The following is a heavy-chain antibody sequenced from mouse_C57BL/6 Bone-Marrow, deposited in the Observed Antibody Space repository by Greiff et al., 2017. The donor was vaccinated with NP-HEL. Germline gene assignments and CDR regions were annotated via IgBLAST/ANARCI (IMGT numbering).Heavy chain of an antibody. CDR1: GFTFSDYY. Sequence: EVQRVESGGGLVQPGGSLKLSCAASGFTFSDYYMYWVRQTPEKRLEWVAYISNGGGSTYYPDTVKGRFTISRDNAKNTLYLQMSRLKSEDTAMYYCARHDYYDYDGWFAYWGQGTLVTVSA. D-gene: IGHD2-4*01. CDR3: ARHDYYDYDGWFAY. J-gene: IGHJ3*01. CDR2: ISNGGGST. V-gene: IGHV5-12*01.